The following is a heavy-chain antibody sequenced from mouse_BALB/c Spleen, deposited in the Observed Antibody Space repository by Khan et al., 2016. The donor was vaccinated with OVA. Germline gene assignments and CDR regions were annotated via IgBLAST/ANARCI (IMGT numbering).Heavy chain of an antibody. CDR3: ARKDYYDYDPFPY. D-gene: IGHD2-4*01. Sequence: EVQLQQSGPGLVKPSQSLSLSCTVSGYSITSDYAWNWIRQFRGNKLEWMGYINYSGNTRFNPSLKSRTSITRDTSNNQFFLQLNSVNTEDTATYYCARKDYYDYDPFPYWGQGTLVTVSA. V-gene: IGHV3-2*02. J-gene: IGHJ3*01. CDR2: INYSGNT. CDR1: GYSITSDYA.